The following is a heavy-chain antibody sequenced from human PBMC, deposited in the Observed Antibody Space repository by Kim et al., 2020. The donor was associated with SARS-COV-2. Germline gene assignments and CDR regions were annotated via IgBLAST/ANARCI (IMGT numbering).Heavy chain of an antibody. D-gene: IGHD3-16*01. CDR3: ARVGRMALGGGGYYYYYGMDV. V-gene: IGHV3-48*04. CDR1: GFTFSSYS. CDR2: ISSSSSTI. J-gene: IGHJ6*02. Sequence: GGSLRLSCAASGFTFSSYSMNWVRQAPGKGLEWVSYISSSSSTIYYADSVKGRFTISRDNAKNSLYLQMNSLRAEDTAVYYCARVGRMALGGGGYYYYYGMDVWGQGTTVTVSS.